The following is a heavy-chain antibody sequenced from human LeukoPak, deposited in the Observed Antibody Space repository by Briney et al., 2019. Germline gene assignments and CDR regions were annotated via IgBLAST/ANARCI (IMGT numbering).Heavy chain of an antibody. CDR3: ARGPDVDGYNYAPVDS. CDR1: GFTVTSHY. D-gene: IGHD5-24*01. CDR2: IYAGGTT. Sequence: GGSLRLPCAASGFTVTSHYVNGVRQAPGMGLEWVSVIYAGGTTFSADAVEGRFTMSRDTSKNMFYLQMNSLRAEDTAVYYCARGPDVDGYNYAPVDSWGQGTLVTVSS. V-gene: IGHV3-53*01. J-gene: IGHJ4*02.